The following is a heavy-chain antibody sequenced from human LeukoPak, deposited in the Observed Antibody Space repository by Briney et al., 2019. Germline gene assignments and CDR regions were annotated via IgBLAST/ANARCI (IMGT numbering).Heavy chain of an antibody. CDR2: IYSGGST. CDR1: GFTVSTNY. Sequence: PGGSLRLSCAASGFTVSTNYMGWVRQARGQGLEWVSVIYSGGSTYYADSVKGRFTISRDNSKNTLYLQMNSLRAEDTAVYYCARGGHYDSSGYTFFYWGQGTLVTVSS. D-gene: IGHD3-22*01. J-gene: IGHJ4*02. V-gene: IGHV3-53*01. CDR3: ARGGHYDSSGYTFFY.